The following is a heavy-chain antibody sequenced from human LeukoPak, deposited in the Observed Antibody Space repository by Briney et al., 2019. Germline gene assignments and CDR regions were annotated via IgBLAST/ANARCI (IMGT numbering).Heavy chain of an antibody. D-gene: IGHD3-9*01. CDR1: GFTFSSYA. CDR2: ISGSGGST. J-gene: IGHJ4*02. CDR3: AKDLGTLRYFDWAAPY. Sequence: PGGSLRLSCAASGFTFSSYAMSWVRQAPGKGLEWVSAISGSGGSTYYADSVKGRFTISRDNSKNTLYLQMNSLRAEDTAVYYCAKDLGTLRYFDWAAPYWGQGTLVTVSS. V-gene: IGHV3-23*01.